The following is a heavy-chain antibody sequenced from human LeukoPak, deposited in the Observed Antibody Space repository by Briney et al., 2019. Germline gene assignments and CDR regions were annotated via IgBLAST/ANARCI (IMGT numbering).Heavy chain of an antibody. Sequence: PSETLSLTCAVYSEPFSGYYWTWIRQPPGKGLEWIGEIIHSGSTNYNPSLKSRVTISVDTSKKQFSLKLSSVTAADTAVYYCARQPNIVVVDNWFDPWGQGTLVAVSS. V-gene: IGHV4-34*12. J-gene: IGHJ5*02. CDR2: IIHSGST. CDR3: ARQPNIVVVDNWFDP. D-gene: IGHD2-15*01. CDR1: SEPFSGYY.